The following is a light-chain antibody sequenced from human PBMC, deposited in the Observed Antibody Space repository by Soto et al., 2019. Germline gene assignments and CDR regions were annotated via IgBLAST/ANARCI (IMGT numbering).Light chain of an antibody. Sequence: QSVLTQPASVSGSPGQSITISCTGSSSDIGGYNYVSWYQQHPDKAPRLMIYHVSNRPSGISSRFSGSKSGNTASLTISGLQAEVEADYYCSSYTSSTTYVFGTGTKLTVL. V-gene: IGLV2-14*01. CDR3: SSYTSSTTYV. CDR1: SSDIGGYNY. CDR2: HVS. J-gene: IGLJ1*01.